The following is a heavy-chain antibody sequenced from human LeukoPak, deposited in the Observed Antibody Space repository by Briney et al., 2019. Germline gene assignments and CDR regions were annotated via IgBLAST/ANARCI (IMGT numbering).Heavy chain of an antibody. D-gene: IGHD5-24*01. CDR1: GYTFTGYY. Sequence: ASVKVSCKASGYTFTGYYMHWVRQAPGQGLEWMGRINPNSGGTNYAQKFQGRVTMTRDTSISTAYMELSRLRSDDTAVYYCARVERSLQFAWDYWGQGTLVTVSS. CDR2: INPNSGGT. V-gene: IGHV1-2*06. J-gene: IGHJ4*02. CDR3: ARVERSLQFAWDY.